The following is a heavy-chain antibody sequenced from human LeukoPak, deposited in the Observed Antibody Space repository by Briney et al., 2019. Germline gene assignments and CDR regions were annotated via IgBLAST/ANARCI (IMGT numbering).Heavy chain of an antibody. Sequence: GGSLRLSCAAPGFTFSPYIMHWVRQAPGKGLEWVAVIASDGSQIFYVESVKGRFTISRDNSKNTLYLQMNSLRAEDTAVYFCARERQDTIVHTGAFDIWGQGTMVTVSS. CDR3: ARERQDTIVHTGAFDI. J-gene: IGHJ3*02. V-gene: IGHV3-30-3*01. CDR2: IASDGSQI. D-gene: IGHD3-10*01. CDR1: GFTFSPYI.